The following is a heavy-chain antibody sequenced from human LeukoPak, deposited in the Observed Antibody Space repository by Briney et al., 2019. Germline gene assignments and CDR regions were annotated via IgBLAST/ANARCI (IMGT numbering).Heavy chain of an antibody. CDR3: ARGSVKDSSGYPKFDY. D-gene: IGHD3-22*01. Sequence: GASVKVSCKASGYTFTSYDINWVRQATGQGLEWMGWMNPNSGDTGYAQKFQGRVTMTRNTSISTAYMELTSLTSEDTAVYYCARGSVKDSSGYPKFDYWGQGTLVTVSS. CDR1: GYTFTSYD. J-gene: IGHJ4*02. CDR2: MNPNSGDT. V-gene: IGHV1-8*01.